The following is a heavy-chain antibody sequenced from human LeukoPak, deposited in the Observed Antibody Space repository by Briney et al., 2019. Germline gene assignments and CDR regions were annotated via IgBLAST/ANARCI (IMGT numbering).Heavy chain of an antibody. CDR3: ARAVYSSGRYPYFDY. V-gene: IGHV4-59*01. J-gene: IGHJ4*02. Sequence: SETLSLTCTVSGGSISSYYWSWIRQPPGKGLEWIGYIYYSGSTNYNPSLKSRVTISVDTSKNQFSLKLSSVTAADTAVYYCARAVYSSGRYPYFDYWGQGTLVTVSS. D-gene: IGHD6-19*01. CDR1: GGSISSYY. CDR2: IYYSGST.